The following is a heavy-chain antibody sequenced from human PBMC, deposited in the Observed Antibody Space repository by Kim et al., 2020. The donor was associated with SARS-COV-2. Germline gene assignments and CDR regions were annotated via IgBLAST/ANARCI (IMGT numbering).Heavy chain of an antibody. CDR2: IYYSGST. V-gene: IGHV4-39*01. CDR1: GGSISSSSYY. J-gene: IGHJ3*02. D-gene: IGHD2-2*01. CDR3: ARFVVGYCSSTSCNHDAFDI. Sequence: SETLSLTCTVSGGSISSSSYYWGWIRQPPEKGLEWIGSIYYSGSTYYNPSLKSRVTISVDTSKNQFSLKLSSVTAADTAVYYCARFVVGYCSSTSCNHDAFDIWGQGTMVTVSS.